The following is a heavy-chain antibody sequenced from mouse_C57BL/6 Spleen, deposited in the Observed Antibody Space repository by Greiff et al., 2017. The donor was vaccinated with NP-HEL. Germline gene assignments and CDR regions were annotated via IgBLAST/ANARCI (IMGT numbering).Heavy chain of an antibody. D-gene: IGHD1-1*01. Sequence: EVKLVESEGGLVQPGSSMKLSCTASGFTFSDYYMAWVRQVPDKGLEWVANINYDGSSTYYLDSLKSRFIISRDNAKNILYLQMSSLKSEDTATYYCARAIHYGSPYYYAMDYWGQGTSVTVSS. V-gene: IGHV5-16*01. CDR3: ARAIHYGSPYYYAMDY. CDR2: INYDGSST. CDR1: GFTFSDYY. J-gene: IGHJ4*01.